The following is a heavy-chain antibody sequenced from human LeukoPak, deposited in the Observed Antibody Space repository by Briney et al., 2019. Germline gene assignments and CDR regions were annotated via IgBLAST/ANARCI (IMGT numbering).Heavy chain of an antibody. CDR3: ATGGNYYYTH. CDR2: IKTDGSDK. J-gene: IGHJ1*01. D-gene: IGHD3-16*01. CDR1: GFTFSSYW. V-gene: IGHV3-7*01. Sequence: PGGSLRLSCEASGFTFSSYWMSWVRQAPGKGLEWVANIKTDGSDKYYIDSVKGRFTISKDISKNTLYVQMNSLRAEDTAVYYCATGGNYYYTHWGQGTLVTVSS.